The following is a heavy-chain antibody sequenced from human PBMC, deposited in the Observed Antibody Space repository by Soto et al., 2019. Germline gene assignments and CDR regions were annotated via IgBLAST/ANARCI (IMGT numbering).Heavy chain of an antibody. CDR3: ARDGSGTSRWES. CDR2: ISTGGGTI. V-gene: IGHV3-48*02. D-gene: IGHD1-26*01. Sequence: PVWSLRLSCSASLFTFSRYSMNWVLKAPGKLLELVSYISTGGGTIYYADSVKGRFTISRDNAKNSLYLQMNSLRDEDTAVYYCARDGSGTSRWESWGQGALVTVSS. J-gene: IGHJ5*02. CDR1: LFTFSRYS.